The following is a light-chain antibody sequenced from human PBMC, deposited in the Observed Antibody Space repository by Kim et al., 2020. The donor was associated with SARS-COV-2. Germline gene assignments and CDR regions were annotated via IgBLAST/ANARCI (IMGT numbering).Light chain of an antibody. CDR3: NSRDSSGNNWV. Sequence: ALGQKVRITCQGDSLRIYYASWYQQKPGQAPVLVIYGKNNRPSGIPDRFSGSSSGNTASLTITGAQAEDEADYYCNSRDSSGNNWVFGGGTQLTVL. V-gene: IGLV3-19*01. CDR1: SLRIYY. CDR2: GKN. J-gene: IGLJ3*02.